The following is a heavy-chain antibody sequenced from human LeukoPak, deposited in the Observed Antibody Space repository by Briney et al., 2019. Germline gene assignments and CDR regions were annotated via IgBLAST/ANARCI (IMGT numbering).Heavy chain of an antibody. CDR2: ISYDGSNK. J-gene: IGHJ4*02. D-gene: IGHD4-17*01. V-gene: IGHV3-30*03. Sequence: GGSLRLSCAASGFTFSSYGMHWVRQAPGKGLEWVAVISYDGSNKYYADSVKGRFTISRDNSKNTLYLQMNSLRAEDTAVYYCARVPISGYGDGDGDYWGQGTLVTVSS. CDR1: GFTFSSYG. CDR3: ARVPISGYGDGDGDY.